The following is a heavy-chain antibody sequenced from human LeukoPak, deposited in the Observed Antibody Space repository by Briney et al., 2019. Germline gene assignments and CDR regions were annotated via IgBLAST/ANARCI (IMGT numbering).Heavy chain of an antibody. CDR1: GYTFTGYY. J-gene: IGHJ4*02. V-gene: IGHV1-2*02. CDR2: INPNSVGT. CDR3: ARILFSAVGY. D-gene: IGHD2/OR15-2a*01. Sequence: ASVKVSCKASGYTFTGYYMHWVRQAPGQGLEWMGWINPNSVGTHYAQKFLGRGTMTRDTSISTDYMELSGLRSDYTAVYYCARILFSAVGYWGQGTLVTVSS.